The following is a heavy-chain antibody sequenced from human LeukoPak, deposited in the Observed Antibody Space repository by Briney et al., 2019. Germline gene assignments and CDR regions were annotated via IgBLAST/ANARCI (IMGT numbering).Heavy chain of an antibody. CDR3: ARVPGAKQQLAPKDWFDP. D-gene: IGHD6-13*01. J-gene: IGHJ5*02. CDR1: GYTFTSYY. V-gene: IGHV1-8*02. CDR2: MNPNSGNT. Sequence: HWASVKVSCKASGYTFTSYYMHWVRQATGQGLECMGWMNPNSGNTGYAQKFQGRVTMTRNTSISTAYMELSSLRSEDTAVYYCARVPGAKQQLAPKDWFDPWGQGTLVTVSS.